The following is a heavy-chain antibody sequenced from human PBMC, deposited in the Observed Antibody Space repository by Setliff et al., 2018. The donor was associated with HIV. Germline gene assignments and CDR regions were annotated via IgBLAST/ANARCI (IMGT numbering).Heavy chain of an antibody. D-gene: IGHD4-17*01. Sequence: QPGGSLRLSCAASRLTLSSNYMTWVRQSPGKGLEWVSVIYPGGSTYYADSIKGRFIISRENSKNTLYLQMDSLRVEDTAVYFCARLTKLTASFPTDYLDPWGQGTLVTV. J-gene: IGHJ5*02. CDR1: RLTLSSNY. CDR3: ARLTKLTASFPTDYLDP. V-gene: IGHV3-66*02. CDR2: IYPGGST.